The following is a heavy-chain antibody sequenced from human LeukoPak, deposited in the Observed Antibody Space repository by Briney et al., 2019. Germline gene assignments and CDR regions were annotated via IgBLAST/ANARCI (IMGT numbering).Heavy chain of an antibody. Sequence: GGSLRLSCAASGFTFSSYAMSWVRQAPGKGLEWVSAISGSGGSTYYADSVKGRFTISRDNSKNTLYLQMNSLRAEDTAVYYCAKGHGGNSYLYYYYGMDVWGQGTTVTVSS. CDR3: AKGHGGNSYLYYYYGMDV. CDR1: GFTFSSYA. CDR2: ISGSGGST. D-gene: IGHD4-23*01. V-gene: IGHV3-23*01. J-gene: IGHJ6*02.